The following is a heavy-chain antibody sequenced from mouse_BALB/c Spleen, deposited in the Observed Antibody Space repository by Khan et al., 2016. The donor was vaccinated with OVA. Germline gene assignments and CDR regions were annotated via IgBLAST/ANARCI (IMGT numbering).Heavy chain of an antibody. CDR2: LWGDGIT. V-gene: IGHV2-3*01. J-gene: IGHJ4*01. CDR3: AKWGNSYYAMDY. D-gene: IGHD2-1*01. Sequence: VQLQESGPGLVAPSQSLSITCNVSGFSLTSYGVSWVRQPPGKGLEWLGVLWGDGITNYHSALKSRLSISKDNSKSQVFLKLHSLQTDDTATYYCAKWGNSYYAMDYWGQGTSVTVSS. CDR1: GFSLTSYG.